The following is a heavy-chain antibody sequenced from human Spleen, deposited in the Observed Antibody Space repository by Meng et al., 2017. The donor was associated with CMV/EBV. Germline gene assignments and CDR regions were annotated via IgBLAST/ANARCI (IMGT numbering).Heavy chain of an antibody. V-gene: IGHV1-2*02. CDR2: IHPHRGDT. D-gene: IGHD7-27*01. Sequence: ASVKVSCKASAYTFTGFYIHWVRQAPGQGLEWMGWIHPHRGDTNYAQQFQGRVTLTRDTSINTGYMELTRLTSDDTAVYYCARDNNWGPDYWGQGTLVTVSS. CDR3: ARDNNWGPDY. CDR1: AYTFTGFY. J-gene: IGHJ4*02.